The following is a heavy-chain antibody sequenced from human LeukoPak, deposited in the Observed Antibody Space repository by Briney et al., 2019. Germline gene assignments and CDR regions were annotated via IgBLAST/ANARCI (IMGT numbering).Heavy chain of an antibody. Sequence: GGSLRLSCAASGFSFSNYGMNWVRQAPGKGLEWVSVISRSGDSTYYADSVKGRFTISRDNSKNTLYLQMNSLRAEDTAVYYCAKGIYSSGWSYFDYWGHGTLVTVSS. V-gene: IGHV3-23*01. D-gene: IGHD6-19*01. CDR1: GFSFSNYG. J-gene: IGHJ4*01. CDR3: AKGIYSSGWSYFDY. CDR2: ISRSGDST.